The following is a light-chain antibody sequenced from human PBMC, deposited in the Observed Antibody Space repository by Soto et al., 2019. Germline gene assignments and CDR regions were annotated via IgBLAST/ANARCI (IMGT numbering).Light chain of an antibody. CDR3: QHYNDWPPTWT. CDR2: GAS. Sequence: EIVMMQSPATLSVSQGERATLSCRASQSVSSKLAWYQQKPGQAPRVLIYGASTRATGIPARFSGSGSGAEFTLTISSLQSEDFAVYYCQHYNDWPPTWTFGQGTKVDIK. J-gene: IGKJ1*01. V-gene: IGKV3-15*01. CDR1: QSVSSK.